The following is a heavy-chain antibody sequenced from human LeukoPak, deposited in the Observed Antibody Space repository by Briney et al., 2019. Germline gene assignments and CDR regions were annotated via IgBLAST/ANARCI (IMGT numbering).Heavy chain of an antibody. Sequence: SETLSLTCAVSGGSISSGGYSWSWIRQPPGKGLEWIGYIYHSGSTYYNPSLKSRVTISVDRSKNRFSLKLSSVTAADTAVYYCAREVSNWFDPWGQGTLVTVSS. CDR2: IYHSGST. D-gene: IGHD2/OR15-2a*01. J-gene: IGHJ5*02. CDR1: GGSISSGGYS. CDR3: AREVSNWFDP. V-gene: IGHV4-30-2*01.